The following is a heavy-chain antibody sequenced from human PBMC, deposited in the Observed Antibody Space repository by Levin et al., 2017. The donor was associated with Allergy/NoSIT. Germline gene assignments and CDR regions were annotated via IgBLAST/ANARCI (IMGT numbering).Heavy chain of an antibody. CDR3: ARVHLGVATAAAGGMDV. V-gene: IGHV2-70*13. D-gene: IGHD2-21*02. Sequence: RVSGPTLVKPTQTLTLTCTFSGFSLNTRGMCVNWVRQPPGKALEWLALIDWNNDRYYTTSMKTRLTISKDTSKNQVVLIMTNMDPVDTATYYCARVHLGVATAAAGGMDVWGQGTAVTVSS. J-gene: IGHJ6*02. CDR1: GFSLNTRGMC. CDR2: IDWNNDR.